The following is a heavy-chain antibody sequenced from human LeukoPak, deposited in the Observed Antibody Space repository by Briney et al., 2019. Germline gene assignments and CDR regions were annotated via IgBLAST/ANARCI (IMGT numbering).Heavy chain of an antibody. Sequence: SETLSLTCTVSGGSISSYYWSWIRQPAGKGLEWIGRIYTSGSTNYNPSLKSRVTMSVDTSKNQFSLKLSSVTAADTAVYYCARDGSSSWSGRSWFDPWGQGTLVTVSS. V-gene: IGHV4-4*07. D-gene: IGHD6-13*01. CDR2: IYTSGST. CDR3: ARDGSSSWSGRSWFDP. CDR1: GGSISSYY. J-gene: IGHJ5*02.